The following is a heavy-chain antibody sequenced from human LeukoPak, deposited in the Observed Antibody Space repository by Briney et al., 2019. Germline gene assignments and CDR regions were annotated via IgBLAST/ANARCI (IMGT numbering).Heavy chain of an antibody. V-gene: IGHV4-39*01. J-gene: IGHJ4*02. CDR3: ARHPTRYSSSSKAYFDY. CDR1: GGSISSSSHY. Sequence: PSETLSLTCTVSGGSISSSSHYWGWIRQPPGKGLEWIGSVYYSGSTYYNPSLKSRVTISVDTSKNQFSLKLSSVTAADTAVYYCARHPTRYSSSSKAYFDYWGQGTLVTVSS. D-gene: IGHD6-6*01. CDR2: VYYSGST.